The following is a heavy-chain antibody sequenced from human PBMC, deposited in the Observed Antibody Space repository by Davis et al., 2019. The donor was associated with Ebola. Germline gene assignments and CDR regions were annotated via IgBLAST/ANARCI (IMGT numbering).Heavy chain of an antibody. CDR2: INPSAGST. CDR1: GYTFTRYG. J-gene: IGHJ6*02. Sequence: ASVKVSCKASGYTFTRYGISWVRQAPGQGLEWMGIINPSAGSTHYAQKFQVRVTMTRDTSTRTVYMELSSLRSEDTAVYYCSASDFYYGVDVWGQGTTVTVSS. V-gene: IGHV1-46*03. CDR3: SASDFYYGVDV.